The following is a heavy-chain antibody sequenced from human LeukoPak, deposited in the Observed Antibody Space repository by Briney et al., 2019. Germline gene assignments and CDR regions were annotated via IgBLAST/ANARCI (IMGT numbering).Heavy chain of an antibody. V-gene: IGHV3-30*02. D-gene: IGHD6-6*01. CDR2: IRYDGSNK. CDR1: GFTFSSYG. CDR3: ASGAARPESYYYYYYMDV. J-gene: IGHJ6*03. Sequence: GGSLRLSCAASGFTFSSYGMHWVRQAPGKGLEWVAFIRYDGSNKYYADSVKGRFTISRDNSKNALYLQMNSLRAEDTAVYYCASGAARPESYYYYYYMDVWGKGTTVTVSS.